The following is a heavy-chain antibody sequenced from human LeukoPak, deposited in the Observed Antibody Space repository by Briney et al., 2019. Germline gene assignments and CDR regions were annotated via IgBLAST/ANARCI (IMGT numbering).Heavy chain of an antibody. V-gene: IGHV3-53*01. CDR1: GFTVSSNY. CDR3: ARIFYYGSRNNWFDP. D-gene: IGHD3-10*01. CDR2: IYRGGSK. J-gene: IGHJ5*02. Sequence: PGGSLRLSCAASGFTVSSNYMSWVRQAPGKGLEWVSVIYRGGSKDYGDSVKGRFTISRDNSKNTLYLQMNSLRAEDTAIYYCARIFYYGSRNNWFDPWGQGTLVTVSS.